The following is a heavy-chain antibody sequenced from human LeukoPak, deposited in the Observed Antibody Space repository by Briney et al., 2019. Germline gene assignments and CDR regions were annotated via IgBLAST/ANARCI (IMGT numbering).Heavy chain of an antibody. J-gene: IGHJ6*02. CDR3: ARNNGMDV. Sequence: GGSLRLSCEGSAFIFSGHWMNWVRQTPGRGPEWVANVNRDGSETYYLDSVKGRFTISKDNAKNSLYLQVNSLRAEDTALYHCARNNGMDVWGQGTTVIVSS. CDR2: VNRDGSET. CDR1: AFIFSGHW. V-gene: IGHV3-7*03.